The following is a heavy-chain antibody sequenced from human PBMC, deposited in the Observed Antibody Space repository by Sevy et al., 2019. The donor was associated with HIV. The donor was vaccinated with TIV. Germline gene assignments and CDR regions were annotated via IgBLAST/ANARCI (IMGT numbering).Heavy chain of an antibody. J-gene: IGHJ5*02. CDR1: GFTFSTYS. Sequence: GGSLRLSCAASGFTFSTYSMNWVRQAPGKGLEWVSSISSTSSYIDYAYSVKGRFTISRDNAKNSLYLQMNNLRGEDTXVYYCARDYNSGWRXFXXXXXWGXGTLVTVSS. CDR3: ARDYNSGWRXFXXXXX. V-gene: IGHV3-21*01. CDR2: ISSTSSYI. D-gene: IGHD6-19*01.